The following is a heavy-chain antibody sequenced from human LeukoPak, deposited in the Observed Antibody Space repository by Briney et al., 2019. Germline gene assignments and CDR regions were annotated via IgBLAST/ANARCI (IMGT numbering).Heavy chain of an antibody. J-gene: IGHJ4*02. CDR2: IYYTGNT. Sequence: SETLSLTCAVSGGSISSSNSYWGWIRQPPGKGLEWIGSIYYTGNTYYNASLKSRVTIPIDTSKNQISLRLTSVTATDTAMYYCARQTGSGLFTLPGGQGTLVTVSS. V-gene: IGHV4-39*01. CDR1: GGSISSSNSY. CDR3: ARQTGSGLFTLP. D-gene: IGHD3/OR15-3a*01.